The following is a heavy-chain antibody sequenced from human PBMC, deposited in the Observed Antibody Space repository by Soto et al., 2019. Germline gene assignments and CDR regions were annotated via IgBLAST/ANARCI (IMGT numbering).Heavy chain of an antibody. CDR2: IYWDDDK. D-gene: IGHD3-16*02. Sequence: QITLKESGPTLVDPTQTLTVTCAFSGFSLTTRTVGVAWIRQPPGEALEWLAVIYWDDDKRYRPSLKNRLTISKDTSRNHVVLTMTDMDPVDTATYYCAHLMITYGGIVADDAFDVWGPGTMVTVSS. J-gene: IGHJ3*01. V-gene: IGHV2-5*02. CDR3: AHLMITYGGIVADDAFDV. CDR1: GFSLTTRTVG.